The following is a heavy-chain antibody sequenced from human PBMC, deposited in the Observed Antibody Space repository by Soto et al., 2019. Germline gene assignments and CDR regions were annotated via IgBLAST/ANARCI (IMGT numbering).Heavy chain of an antibody. D-gene: IGHD6-13*01. CDR1: GFTFRNFA. CDR2: ITSGGST. CDR3: AKNHLYGTSWYGVSDY. J-gene: IGHJ4*02. Sequence: GGSLRLSCAASGFTFRNFAMNWVRQAPGKGLEWVSSITSGGSTFYVDSVKGRFTIARDNSKDTLYLQMSSLRAEDTAVYYCAKNHLYGTSWYGVSDYWGQRSLVTVSS. V-gene: IGHV3-23*01.